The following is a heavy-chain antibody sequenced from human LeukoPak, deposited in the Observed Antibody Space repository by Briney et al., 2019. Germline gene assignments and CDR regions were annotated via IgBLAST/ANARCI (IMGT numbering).Heavy chain of an antibody. Sequence: GGSLRLSCAASGFTFSSYAMHWVRQAPGKGLEWVAVISYDGSNKYYADSVKGRFTISRDNSKNTLYLQMNSLRAEDTAVYYCAKDSGLWFGRNAFDIWGQGTMVTVSS. CDR3: AKDSGLWFGRNAFDI. CDR2: ISYDGSNK. D-gene: IGHD3-10*01. V-gene: IGHV3-30*04. CDR1: GFTFSSYA. J-gene: IGHJ3*02.